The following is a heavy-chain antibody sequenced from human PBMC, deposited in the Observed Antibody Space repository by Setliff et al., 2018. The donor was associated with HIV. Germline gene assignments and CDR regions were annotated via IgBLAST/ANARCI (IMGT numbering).Heavy chain of an antibody. CDR3: ATSSRIYYYSYMDA. V-gene: IGHV1-18*01. D-gene: IGHD2-2*01. Sequence: GASVKVSCKASGYTFISYGISWVRQAPGKGLEWMGWISAYNGNTNNAQKLQGGVTMTTDTSTSTAYMELRSLRSDDTAVYYCATSSRIYYYSYMDAWGKGTTVTVSS. J-gene: IGHJ6*03. CDR2: ISAYNGNT. CDR1: GYTFISYG.